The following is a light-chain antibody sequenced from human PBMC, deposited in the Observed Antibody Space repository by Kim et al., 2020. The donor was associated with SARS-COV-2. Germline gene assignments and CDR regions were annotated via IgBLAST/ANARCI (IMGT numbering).Light chain of an antibody. CDR3: SLNYAGGRM. Sequence: QAVVTQEPSLTVSPGGTVPPPCRSNTGPVTSNQWPYWVQQKPGQVPRTLIYDTNNKHSWTPARFSGSLFGGKAALTLSGAQPDDEADYYCSLNYAGGRMFGGGTQLTVL. V-gene: IGLV7-46*01. CDR1: TGPVTSNQW. CDR2: DTN. J-gene: IGLJ3*02.